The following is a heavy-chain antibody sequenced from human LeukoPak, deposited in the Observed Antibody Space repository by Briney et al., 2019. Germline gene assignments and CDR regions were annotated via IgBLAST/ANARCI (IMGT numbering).Heavy chain of an antibody. J-gene: IGHJ4*02. CDR3: AARYTIFGVLADY. D-gene: IGHD3-3*01. Sequence: ASVKVSCKASGYSFTNYGISWVRQAPGQGLEWMGWISAYNGNTNYAQKLQGRVTMTTDTSTTTAYMELRSLRSNDTAVYYCAARYTIFGVLADYWGQGTLVTVSP. CDR2: ISAYNGNT. V-gene: IGHV1-18*01. CDR1: GYSFTNYG.